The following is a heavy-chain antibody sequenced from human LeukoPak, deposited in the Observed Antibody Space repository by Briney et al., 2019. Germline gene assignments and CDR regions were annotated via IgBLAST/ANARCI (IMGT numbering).Heavy chain of an antibody. CDR1: GYTFTNYA. D-gene: IGHD3-10*01. CDR3: ARRSMVQHLDV. Sequence: GASVKVSCKASGYTFTNYAMNWVRQAPGRGLEWMGWINTNTGNPTYAQGFTGRFVFSLDSSVSTAYLQISSLKAEDTAMYYCARRSMVQHLDVWGKGTTVTVSS. CDR2: INTNTGNP. J-gene: IGHJ6*04. V-gene: IGHV7-4-1*02.